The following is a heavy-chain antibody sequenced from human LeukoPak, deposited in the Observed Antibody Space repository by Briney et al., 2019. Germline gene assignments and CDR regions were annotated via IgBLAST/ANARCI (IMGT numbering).Heavy chain of an antibody. Sequence: GASVKVSCKASGYTFTSCYMHRVRQAPGQGLEWMGIINPSGGSTSYAQKFQGRVTMTRDTSTSIVNMELSSLRSEDTAVYYCARASSSWNAFDHWGQGTLVTVSS. V-gene: IGHV1-46*01. CDR3: ARASSSWNAFDH. CDR1: GYTFTSCY. D-gene: IGHD6-13*01. J-gene: IGHJ4*02. CDR2: INPSGGST.